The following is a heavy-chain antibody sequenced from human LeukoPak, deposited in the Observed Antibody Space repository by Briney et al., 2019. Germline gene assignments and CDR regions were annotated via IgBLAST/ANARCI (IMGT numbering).Heavy chain of an antibody. CDR3: AREISGSGSPRCMDV. J-gene: IGHJ6*01. V-gene: IGHV4-4*07. Sequence: SETLSLTCTVSGGSISTYFWSWIRQPAGRGLEWIGRIYTSGTTNYNPSLKSRVTMSVDTSTNQVSLNLSSVTAADTAVYYCAREISGSGSPRCMDVWGQGTTVTVSS. CDR1: GGSISTYF. D-gene: IGHD3-10*01. CDR2: IYTSGTT.